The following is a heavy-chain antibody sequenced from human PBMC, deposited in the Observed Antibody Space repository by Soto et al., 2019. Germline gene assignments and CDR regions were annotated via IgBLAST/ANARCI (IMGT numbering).Heavy chain of an antibody. D-gene: IGHD5-18*01. CDR1: GFRFNSYA. CDR3: ARAIRLSRMWVTAMGY. Sequence: VGSLSLSSSASGFRFNSYAIHWVRQAPGKGLQYVSVISSNGFNTYYADFVKGRFTISRDNSMNMIYLKMSSLRPDDTAVYYCARAIRLSRMWVTAMGYWGQGTMVTVSS. V-gene: IGHV3-64D*06. CDR2: ISSNGFNT. J-gene: IGHJ4*02.